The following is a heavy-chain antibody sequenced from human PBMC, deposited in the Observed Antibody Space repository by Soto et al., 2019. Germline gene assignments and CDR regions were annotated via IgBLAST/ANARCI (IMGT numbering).Heavy chain of an antibody. CDR1: GYTFTSYW. V-gene: IGHV5-51*01. CDR2: IYPGDSDT. J-gene: IGHJ4*02. D-gene: IGHD6-13*01. Sequence: GESLKISCKGSGYTFTSYWIGLVRQMPGKGLEWMGIIYPGDSDTRYSPSFQGQVTISADKSISTAYLQWSSLKASDTAMYYCERIEQQLVDYWRQGTLVTVSS. CDR3: ERIEQQLVDY.